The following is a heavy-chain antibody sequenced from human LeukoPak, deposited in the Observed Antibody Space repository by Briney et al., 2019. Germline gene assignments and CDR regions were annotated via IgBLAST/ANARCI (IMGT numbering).Heavy chain of an antibody. CDR2: LYSGGST. J-gene: IGHJ3*02. D-gene: IGHD5-18*01. CDR1: GFSVSSKY. V-gene: IGHV3-53*01. CDR3: ATSWILMVTGAFDI. Sequence: GGSLRLSCAASGFSVSSKYMIWVRQAPGMGLERVSVLYSGGSTYYADSVKGRFTISRDNSKNTLYLQMNSLRAEDTAVYYCATSWILMVTGAFDIWGQGTMVTVSS.